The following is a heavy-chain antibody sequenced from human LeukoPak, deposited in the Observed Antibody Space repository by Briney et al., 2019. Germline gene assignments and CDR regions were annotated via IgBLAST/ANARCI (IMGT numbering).Heavy chain of an antibody. CDR2: ISYEGSNE. CDR3: ARDHKTDGYNYDSLDY. Sequence: PGGSLRLSCAASGFTFRTYAMHWVRQAPGKVLEWVAVISYEGSNETYADDSVKGRFTISKDNSKNTLYLQMNSLKAEDTAVYYCARDHKTDGYNYDSLDYWGQGTLVTVSS. V-gene: IGHV3-30-3*01. CDR1: GFTFRTYA. J-gene: IGHJ4*02. D-gene: IGHD5-24*01.